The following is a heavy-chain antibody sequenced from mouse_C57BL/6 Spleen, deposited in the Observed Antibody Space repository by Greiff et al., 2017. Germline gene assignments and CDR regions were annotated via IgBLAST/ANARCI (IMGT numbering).Heavy chain of an antibody. CDR1: GFSLTSYG. V-gene: IGHV2-6-1*01. CDR2: IWSDGST. J-gene: IGHJ2*01. D-gene: IGHD1-1*01. CDR3: ARHYYGSSLYFDY. Sequence: QVQLQQSGPGLVAPSQSLSITCTVSGFSLTSYGVHWVRQPPGKGLEWLVVIWSDGSTTYNSALKSRLSISKDNSKSQVFLKMNSLQTDDTAMYYCARHYYGSSLYFDYWGQGTTRTVSS.